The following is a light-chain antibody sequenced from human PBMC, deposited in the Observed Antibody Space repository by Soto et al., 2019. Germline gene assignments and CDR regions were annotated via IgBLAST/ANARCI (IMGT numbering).Light chain of an antibody. J-gene: IGKJ4*01. CDR2: AAS. V-gene: IGKV1-9*01. CDR3: QQYSTYPLT. CDR1: QGISSY. Sequence: DIQLTQSPSFLSASLGDRVTITCRARQGISSYSSWYQQKPGKAPKLLISAASTLQSGVPSRFSGSGSGKEFTLAISSLQPEDFATYYCQQYSTYPLTFGGGTKVDIK.